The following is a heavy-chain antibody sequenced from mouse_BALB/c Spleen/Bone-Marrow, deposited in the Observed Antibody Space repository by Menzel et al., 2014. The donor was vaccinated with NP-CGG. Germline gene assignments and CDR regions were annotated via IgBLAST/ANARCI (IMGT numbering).Heavy chain of an antibody. CDR1: GFTFTDYF. CDR2: IRNKANGYTT. Sequence: EVQLVESGGGLVQPGGSLRLSCATSGFTFTDYFMTWVRQPPGKALEWLGFIRNKANGYTTEYSASVKGRFTISRNNSQNILYLQMNTPRAEDRATYYCARGYYDDYWGPGTPLTVSS. V-gene: IGHV7-3*02. CDR3: ARGYYDDY. J-gene: IGHJ2*01. D-gene: IGHD2-4*01.